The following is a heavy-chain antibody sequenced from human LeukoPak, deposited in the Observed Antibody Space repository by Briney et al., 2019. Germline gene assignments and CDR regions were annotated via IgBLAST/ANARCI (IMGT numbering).Heavy chain of an antibody. CDR2: ISAYNGNT. D-gene: IGHD6-19*01. J-gene: IGHJ3*02. V-gene: IGHV1-18*01. CDR1: GGTFSSYA. Sequence: GASVKVSCKASGGTFSSYAISWVRQAPGQGLEWMGWISAYNGNTNYAQKLQGRVTMTTDTSTSTAYMELRSLRSDDTAVYYCARDLSQWLVLGKPDAFDIWGQGTMVTVSS. CDR3: ARDLSQWLVLGKPDAFDI.